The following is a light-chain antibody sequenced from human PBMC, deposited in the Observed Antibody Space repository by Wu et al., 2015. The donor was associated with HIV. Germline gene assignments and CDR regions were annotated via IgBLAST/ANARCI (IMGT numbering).Light chain of an antibody. V-gene: IGKV3-20*01. CDR2: AAS. CDR1: QSVSGDY. Sequence: EIVLTQSPGTLSLSPGERATHSCRASQSVSGDYIAWYRHLPGQAPRLLFYAASSRAIGTPDRFSGRGSGTDFTLTISRLEPEDFAMYYCQYYGNSPCTFGQGTKVEI. CDR3: QYYGNSPCT. J-gene: IGKJ1*01.